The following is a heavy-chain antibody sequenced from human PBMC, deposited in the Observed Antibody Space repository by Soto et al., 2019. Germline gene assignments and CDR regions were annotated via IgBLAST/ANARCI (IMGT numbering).Heavy chain of an antibody. V-gene: IGHV4-30-2*01. D-gene: IGHD3-10*01. Sequence: TLSLTCAVSGGTIISGGYSWSWIRQPPGKGLEWIGYIYHSGSTYYNPSLKSRVTISVDRSKNQFSLKLSSVTAADTAVYYCARVPGPWGQGTLVTVSS. J-gene: IGHJ5*02. CDR2: IYHSGST. CDR3: ARVPGP. CDR1: GGTIISGGYS.